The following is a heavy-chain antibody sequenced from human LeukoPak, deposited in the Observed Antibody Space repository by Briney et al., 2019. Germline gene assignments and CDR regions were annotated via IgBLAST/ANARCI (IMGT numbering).Heavy chain of an antibody. J-gene: IGHJ4*01. D-gene: IGHD6-13*01. V-gene: IGHV3-48*04. CDR1: GFTFSSYS. Sequence: GGSLRLSCAASGFTFSSYSMNWVRQAPGKGLEWVSYISSSSSTIYYADSVKGRFTISRDNAKNSLYLQMNSLRAEDTAVYYCAREVSSTRGRGYGDYWXXXTLVTVSS. CDR2: ISSSSSTI. CDR3: AREVSSTRGRGYGDY.